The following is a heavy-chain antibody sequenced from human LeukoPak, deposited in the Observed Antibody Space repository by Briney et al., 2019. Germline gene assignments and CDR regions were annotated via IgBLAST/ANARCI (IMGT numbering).Heavy chain of an antibody. CDR2: IHHSGST. CDR3: ARAVPATIDAFDI. J-gene: IGHJ3*02. D-gene: IGHD2-2*02. CDR1: GYSISSGYY. V-gene: IGHV4-38-2*01. Sequence: PSETLSLICAVSGYSISSGYYWGWIRQPPGKGLEWIGTIHHSGSTYYNPSPKSRVTISVDTSKNQFPLMSKNQFSLKLSSVTAADTAVYYCARAVPATIDAFDIWGQGTMVTVSS.